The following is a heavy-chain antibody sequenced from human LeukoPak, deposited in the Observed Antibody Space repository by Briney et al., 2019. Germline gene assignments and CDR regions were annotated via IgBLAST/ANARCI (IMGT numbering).Heavy chain of an antibody. V-gene: IGHV3-48*03. Sequence: VGSLRLSCAASGFNFSNYEMNWVRQAPGKGLECVSYISSTSSTIYYADSVKGRFTISRDNAKNSLYLQMNSLRAEDTALYYCARDGSDYGDYYFDSWGQGTLVTVSS. CDR1: GFNFSNYE. CDR3: ARDGSDYGDYYFDS. J-gene: IGHJ4*02. CDR2: ISSTSSTI. D-gene: IGHD4-17*01.